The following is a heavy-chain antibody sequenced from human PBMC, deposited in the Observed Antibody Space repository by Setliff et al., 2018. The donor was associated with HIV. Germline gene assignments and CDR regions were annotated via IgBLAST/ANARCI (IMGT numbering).Heavy chain of an antibody. V-gene: IGHV4-34*01. Sequence: PSETLSLTCAVYGGSFSGYYWSWIRQPPGKGLEWIGEINHSGSTNYNPSLKSRLTISVDTSKNQFSLKLNSVTAADTAVYYCARVRGSSGWYVFDYWGQGTQVTVSS. J-gene: IGHJ4*02. CDR2: INHSGST. CDR3: ARVRGSSGWYVFDY. CDR1: GGSFSGYY. D-gene: IGHD6-19*01.